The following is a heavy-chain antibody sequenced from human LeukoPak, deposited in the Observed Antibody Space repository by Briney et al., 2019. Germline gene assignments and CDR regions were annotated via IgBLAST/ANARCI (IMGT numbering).Heavy chain of an antibody. V-gene: IGHV3-23*01. CDR3: ARARGSYSFDY. CDR2: ISGSGGST. J-gene: IGHJ4*02. D-gene: IGHD1-26*01. CDR1: GFSFSSYA. Sequence: PGGSLRLSCAASGFSFSSYALSWVRQAPEKGLEWVSAISGSGGSTYYADSVKGRFSVSRDNSKKALYLQMNSLRVEDTAVYYCARARGSYSFDYWGQGTLVTVSS.